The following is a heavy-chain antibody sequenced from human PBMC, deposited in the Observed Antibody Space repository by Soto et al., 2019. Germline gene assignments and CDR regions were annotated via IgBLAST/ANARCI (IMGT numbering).Heavy chain of an antibody. Sequence: GPTLMNPTQTLTLTCTFSGFSLSTSGMCVSWIRQPPGKALEWLALIDWDDDKYYSTSLKTRLTISKDTSKNQVVLTMTNMDPVDTATYYCARIKYYYDSSGYYSDAFDIWGQGTMVTVSS. CDR1: GFSLSTSGMC. D-gene: IGHD3-22*01. V-gene: IGHV2-70*01. J-gene: IGHJ3*02. CDR2: IDWDDDK. CDR3: ARIKYYYDSSGYYSDAFDI.